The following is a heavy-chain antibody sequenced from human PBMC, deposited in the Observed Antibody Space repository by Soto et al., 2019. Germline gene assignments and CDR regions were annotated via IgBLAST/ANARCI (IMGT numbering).Heavy chain of an antibody. J-gene: IGHJ5*02. CDR2: IYYSGST. D-gene: IGHD2-2*03. V-gene: IGHV4-59*08. CDR3: ATLGYCSSTSCYSPFDP. CDR1: GGSISSYY. Sequence: SETLSLTCTVSGGSISSYYWSWIRQPPGKGLEWIGYIYYSGSTNYNPSLKSRVTISVDTSKNQFSLKLSSVTAADTAVYYCATLGYCSSTSCYSPFDPWGQGTLVTVSS.